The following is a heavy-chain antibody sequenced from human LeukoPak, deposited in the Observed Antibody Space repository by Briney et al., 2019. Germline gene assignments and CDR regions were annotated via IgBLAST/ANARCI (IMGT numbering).Heavy chain of an antibody. CDR2: ISTMSSTK. J-gene: IGHJ4*02. CDR1: GFTFSKFD. V-gene: IGHV3-48*02. CDR3: ATGKIGYYYGDSDVF. Sequence: GGSLRLSCTVSGFTFSKFDRNWVRQAPGKGLEWVSYISTMSSTKYYADSVMGRFTISRDNAQNSLYLQMNSLRDEDTAIYYCATGKIGYYYGDSDVFCGQGTLVTVSS. D-gene: IGHD4-17*01.